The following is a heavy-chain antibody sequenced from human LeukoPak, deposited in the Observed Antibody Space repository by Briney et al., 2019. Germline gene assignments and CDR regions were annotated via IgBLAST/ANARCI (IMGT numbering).Heavy chain of an antibody. CDR1: GGSFTGYY. V-gene: IGHV4-34*01. J-gene: IGHJ6*04. D-gene: IGHD3-9*01. CDR3: ARTSGDWLSWAWIGVDV. CDR2: IEHSGST. Sequence: SETLSLTCAVYGGSFTGYYWNWIRQPPGKGLEWIGEIEHSGSTKYNPSLRSRVTISADTSKNQFSLKMSSMTAADTAVYYCARTSGDWLSWAWIGVDVWGKGTTVTVSS.